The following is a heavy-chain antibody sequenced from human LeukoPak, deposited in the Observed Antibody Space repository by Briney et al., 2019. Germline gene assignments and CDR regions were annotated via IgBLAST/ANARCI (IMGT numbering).Heavy chain of an antibody. D-gene: IGHD1/OR15-1a*01. CDR3: ARRIGNRWYSDY. CDR1: GYTFTSYD. Sequence: ASVKVSSKASGYTFTSYDMNWVRQATGQGLEWMGWMNPNSGDTGYAQKFQGRVTMTRNTAISTAYMELSSLRSEDTAVYYCARRIGNRWYSDYWGQGTLVTVSS. V-gene: IGHV1-8*01. CDR2: MNPNSGDT. J-gene: IGHJ4*02.